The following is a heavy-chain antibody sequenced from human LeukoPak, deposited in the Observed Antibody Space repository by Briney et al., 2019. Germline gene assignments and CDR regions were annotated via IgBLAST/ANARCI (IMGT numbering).Heavy chain of an antibody. CDR3: ARQGSISAFDI. Sequence: SETLSLTCAVYIGSFSGYHWSWIRQPPGRGLEWIGEIDHSGNTKYNPSLKSRVTISADTSKNQFSLKLRALSAADTAVYFCARQGSISAFDIWGRGTLVTVSS. CDR1: IGSFSGYH. V-gene: IGHV4-34*01. CDR2: IDHSGNT. D-gene: IGHD2-21*01. J-gene: IGHJ4*02.